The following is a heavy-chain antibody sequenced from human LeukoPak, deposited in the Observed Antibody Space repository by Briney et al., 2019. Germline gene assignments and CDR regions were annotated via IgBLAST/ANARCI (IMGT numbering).Heavy chain of an antibody. V-gene: IGHV5-51*01. CDR3: ARGSGWYVVY. CDR1: GYRFTTYW. D-gene: IGHD6-19*01. CDR2: IYPGDSDT. Sequence: GESLKISCKGSGYRFTTYWIGWVRQMPGKGLEWIGIIYPGDSDTRYSPSFQGQVTISVDKSISTAYLQWGSLQASDTAMYYCARGSGWYVVYWGQGTLVTVSS. J-gene: IGHJ4*02.